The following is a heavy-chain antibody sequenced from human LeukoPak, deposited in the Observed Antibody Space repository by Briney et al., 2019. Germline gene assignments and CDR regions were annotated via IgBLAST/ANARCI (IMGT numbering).Heavy chain of an antibody. J-gene: IGHJ4*02. CDR3: ASALKRGSAGTLIDH. Sequence: ASVKVSCKASGYSFTSHDINWVRQATGQGLEWMGWMNPNSGNTGYAQKFQDRVTMTRDTSISTAYLELSSLGSEDTAMYYCASALKRGSAGTLIDHWGQGTLVTVSS. V-gene: IGHV1-8*01. CDR2: MNPNSGNT. CDR1: GYSFTSHD. D-gene: IGHD6-13*01.